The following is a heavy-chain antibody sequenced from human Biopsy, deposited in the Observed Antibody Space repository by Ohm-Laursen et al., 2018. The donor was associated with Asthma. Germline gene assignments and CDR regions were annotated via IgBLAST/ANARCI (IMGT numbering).Heavy chain of an antibody. CDR1: GFTVSSNG. CDR2: IYSGGGT. D-gene: IGHD3-22*01. Sequence: SLRLSCAASGFTVSSNGMSWVRQPPGKGLEWVSAIYSGGGTFYADSVKGRVTISRDISRNTLYLQLSTLRVEDTAVYFCAKITTDRQKANNWFDPWGQGTLVTVSS. J-gene: IGHJ5*02. V-gene: IGHV3-53*01. CDR3: AKITTDRQKANNWFDP.